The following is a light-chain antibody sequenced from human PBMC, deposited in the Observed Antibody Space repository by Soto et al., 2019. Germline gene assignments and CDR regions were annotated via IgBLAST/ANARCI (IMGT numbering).Light chain of an antibody. Sequence: DIQLTQSPSFLSASVGDRVTVTCRASQTINDYLAWFQKKEGKAPELLIYKASNLQSGVPSRFRGGGSGTEFTLTISSLQPDDFATYYCQQYSTYSPYTFGQGTKLEIK. CDR3: QQYSTYSPYT. CDR2: KAS. V-gene: IGKV1-5*03. CDR1: QTINDY. J-gene: IGKJ2*01.